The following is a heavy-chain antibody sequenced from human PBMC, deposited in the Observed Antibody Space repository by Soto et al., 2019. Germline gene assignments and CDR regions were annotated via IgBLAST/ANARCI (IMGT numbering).Heavy chain of an antibody. V-gene: IGHV3-53*01. J-gene: IGHJ6*02. CDR2: IYSGGST. D-gene: IGHD3-9*01. CDR1: GFTVSSNY. Sequence: GGSLRLSCAASGFTVSSNYMSWVRQAPGKGLEWVSVIYSGGSTYYADSVKGRFTISRDNSKNTLYLQMNSLRAEDTAVYYCARGLHYDILTGYYRGLGMDVWGQGTTVTVSS. CDR3: ARGLHYDILTGYYRGLGMDV.